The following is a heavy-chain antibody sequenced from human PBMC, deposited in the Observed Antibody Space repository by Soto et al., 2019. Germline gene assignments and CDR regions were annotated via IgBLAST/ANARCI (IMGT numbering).Heavy chain of an antibody. CDR1: GGSISSSSYF. CDR3: ASPNHDYYYDLLDV. Sequence: SETLSLTCTVSGGSISSSSYFWGWIRQPPGKGLEWIGSIYYSGSTYYNPSLKSRVTISVDTSKNQFSLKLSSVTAADTAVYYCASPNHDYYYDLLDVWGKGTTVTVSS. D-gene: IGHD2-8*01. V-gene: IGHV4-39*01. J-gene: IGHJ6*03. CDR2: IYYSGST.